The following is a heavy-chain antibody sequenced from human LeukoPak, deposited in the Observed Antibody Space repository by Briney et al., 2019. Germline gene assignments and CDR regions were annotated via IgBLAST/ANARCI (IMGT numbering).Heavy chain of an antibody. CDR1: GLSISDNY. J-gene: IGHJ6*02. V-gene: IGHV3-66*01. CDR3: SRIPVARYGLRFSHTDV. D-gene: IGHD3-16*01. Sequence: PGGSLRLSCVSSGLSISDNYMTWVRQAPGKGLEWVSITYAEGSTFYADAVEGRFTISRDSSKNTLYLQMNSLRAEDVAVYYCSRIPVARYGLRFSHTDVWGQGTTV. CDR2: TYAEGST.